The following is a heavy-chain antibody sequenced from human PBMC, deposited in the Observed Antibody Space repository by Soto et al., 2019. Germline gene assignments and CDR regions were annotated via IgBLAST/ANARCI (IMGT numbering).Heavy chain of an antibody. CDR3: ARDRQLRFLDIPGMDV. V-gene: IGHV4-31*03. D-gene: IGHD3-3*01. CDR1: GGSISSGGYY. J-gene: IGHJ6*02. Sequence: PSETLSLTCTVSGGSISSGGYYWSWIRQHPGKGLEWIGYIYYSGSTYYNPSLKSRVTISVDTSKNQFSLKLSSVTAADTAVYYCARDRQLRFLDIPGMDVWGQGTTVTVSS. CDR2: IYYSGST.